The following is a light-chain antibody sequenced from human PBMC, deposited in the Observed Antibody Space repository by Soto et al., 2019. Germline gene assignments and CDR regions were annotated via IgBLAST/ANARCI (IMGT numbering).Light chain of an antibody. J-gene: IGKJ1*01. CDR1: QSVSSSY. Sequence: EIVLTQSPGTLSLSPGERATLSCRASQSVSSSYLAWYQQKPGQAPRLLIYGASSRATGIPDRFSGSGSGTDFSLTVSRLDPEDFAVYYCQFSRTFGQGTK. V-gene: IGKV3-20*01. CDR2: GAS. CDR3: QFSRT.